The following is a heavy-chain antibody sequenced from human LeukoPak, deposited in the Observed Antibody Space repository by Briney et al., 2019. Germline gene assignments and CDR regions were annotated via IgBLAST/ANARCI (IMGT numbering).Heavy chain of an antibody. CDR2: IKQDGSEK. V-gene: IGHV3-7*01. J-gene: IGHJ6*03. CDR1: GFTFSSYW. CDR3: ARDFTITVTGYYYYYMDV. Sequence: GGSLRLSCAASGFTFSSYWMSWVRQAPGKGLEWVANIKQDGSEKYYVDSVKGRFTISRDNAKNSLYLQMNSLRAEDTAVYYCARDFTITVTGYYYYYMDVWGKGTTVTVSS. D-gene: IGHD4-17*01.